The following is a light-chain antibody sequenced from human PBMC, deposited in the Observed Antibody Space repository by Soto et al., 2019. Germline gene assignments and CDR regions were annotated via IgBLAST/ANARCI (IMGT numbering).Light chain of an antibody. CDR3: ASYTSSTTLV. V-gene: IGLV2-14*01. CDR2: EVS. CDR1: SSDVGGYSY. Sequence: QSALTQPASVSGSPGQSIAISRTGTSSDVGGYSYVSWYQQHPGKAPKTMIYEVSNRPSGVSNRFSGSKSGNTASLTISGLQAEDEADYYCASYTSSTTLVFGTGTKLTVL. J-gene: IGLJ1*01.